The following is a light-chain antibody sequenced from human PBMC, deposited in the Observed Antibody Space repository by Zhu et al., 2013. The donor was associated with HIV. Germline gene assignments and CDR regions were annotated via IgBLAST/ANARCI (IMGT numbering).Light chain of an antibody. Sequence: QSALIQPASVSGSPGQSITISCNGTNRDVGAYNLVSWYQQHPGKAPKILISAVSKRLSGISSRFSGSKSGNMASLTISGLQPEDEADYYCSSDTSSSTPVFGGGTKLTVL. V-gene: IGLV2-14*02. CDR2: AVS. CDR1: NRDVGAYNL. J-gene: IGLJ2*01. CDR3: SSDTSSSTPV.